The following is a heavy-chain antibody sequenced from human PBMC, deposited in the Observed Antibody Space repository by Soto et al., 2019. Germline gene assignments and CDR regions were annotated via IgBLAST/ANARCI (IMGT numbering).Heavy chain of an antibody. J-gene: IGHJ4*02. D-gene: IGHD6-6*01. CDR3: ARVSGSSSSDVFDY. CDR1: GGSISSGDYY. V-gene: IGHV4-30-4*01. Sequence: NPSETLSLTCTVSGGSISSGDYYWSWIRQPPGKGLEWIGYIYYSGSTYYNPSLKSRVTISVDTSKNQFSLKLSSVTAADTAVYYCARVSGSSSSDVFDYWGQGTLVTVSS. CDR2: IYYSGST.